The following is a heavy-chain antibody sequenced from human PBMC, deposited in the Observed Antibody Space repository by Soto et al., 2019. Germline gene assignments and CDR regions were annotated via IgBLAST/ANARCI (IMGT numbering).Heavy chain of an antibody. V-gene: IGHV3-23*01. D-gene: IGHD5-18*01. CDR3: AKAGYSYGYGTTIPTGGFDI. CDR2: ISGSGGST. CDR1: GFTFSSYA. Sequence: EVQLLASGGGLVQPGGSLSLSCAASGFTFSSYAMSWVRQAPGKGMEWVSAISGSGGSTYHADSVKVRFTISRDNSKNTLYRQRNSRRAEDTAVYYCAKAGYSYGYGTTIPTGGFDIWGQGTMVTVSS. J-gene: IGHJ3*02.